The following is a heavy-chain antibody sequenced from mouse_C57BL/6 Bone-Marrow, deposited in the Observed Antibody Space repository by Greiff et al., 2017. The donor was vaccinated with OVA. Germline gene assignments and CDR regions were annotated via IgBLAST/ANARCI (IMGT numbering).Heavy chain of an antibody. V-gene: IGHV1-61*01. CDR3: ARRGWDEAWFAY. Sequence: QVQLQQPGAELVRPGSSVKLSCKASGYTFTSYWMDWVKQRPGQGLEWIGNIYPSDSETHYNQKFKDKATLTVDKSSSTAYMQLSSLTSEDSAVYYCARRGWDEAWFAYWGQGTLVTVSA. CDR2: IYPSDSET. D-gene: IGHD4-1*01. CDR1: GYTFTSYW. J-gene: IGHJ3*01.